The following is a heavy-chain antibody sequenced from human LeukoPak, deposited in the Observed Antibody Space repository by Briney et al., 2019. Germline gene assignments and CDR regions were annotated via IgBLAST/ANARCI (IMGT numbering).Heavy chain of an antibody. Sequence: PGGSLRLSCAASGFTFSSYSMNWVRQAPGKGLEWVSSIGSSSSYIYYADSVKGRFTISRDNAKNSLYLQMNSLRAEDTAVYYCARERDLRFLEWLISAPFDYWGQGTLVTVSS. CDR3: ARERDLRFLEWLISAPFDY. V-gene: IGHV3-21*01. CDR1: GFTFSSYS. D-gene: IGHD3-3*01. CDR2: IGSSSSYI. J-gene: IGHJ4*02.